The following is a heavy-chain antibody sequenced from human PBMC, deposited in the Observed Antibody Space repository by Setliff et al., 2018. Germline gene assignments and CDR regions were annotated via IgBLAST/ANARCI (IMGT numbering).Heavy chain of an antibody. V-gene: IGHV4-38-2*02. CDR3: VNRATCGSSGYDSFFDY. J-gene: IGHJ4*02. Sequence: SETLSLTCTVSGYSISSGCYWGWIRQPPGKGLEWIGSLYHSGSTHYNPSLKSRVTISTDTSKNHFSLKLSSVTAADAAVYYCVNRATCGSSGYDSFFDYWGQGMLVTVSS. CDR2: LYHSGST. D-gene: IGHD5-12*01. CDR1: GYSISSGCY.